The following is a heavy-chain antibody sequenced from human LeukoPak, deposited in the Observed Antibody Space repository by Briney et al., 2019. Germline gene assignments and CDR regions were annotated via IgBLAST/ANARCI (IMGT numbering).Heavy chain of an antibody. CDR2: VSGSGGST. V-gene: IGHV3-23*01. Sequence: PGGSLRLSCAASGFTFSSYGMSWVRQAPGKGLEWVSAVSGSGGSTYYADSVKGRFTISRDNSKNTLYLQMNSLRAEDTAVYYCAKCSGYDYVNYFDYWGQGTLVTVSS. CDR1: GFTFSSYG. CDR3: AKCSGYDYVNYFDY. D-gene: IGHD5-12*01. J-gene: IGHJ4*02.